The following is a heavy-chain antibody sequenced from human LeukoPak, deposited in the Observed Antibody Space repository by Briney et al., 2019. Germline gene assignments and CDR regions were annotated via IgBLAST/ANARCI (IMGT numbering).Heavy chain of an antibody. CDR2: IYTSGST. D-gene: IGHD3-10*01. V-gene: IGHV4-4*07. Sequence: SETLSLTCTVSGGSISSYYWSWIRQPAGKGLEWIGRIYTSGSTNYNPSLKSRVTMSVDTSKNQFSLELSSVTAADTAVYYCARVNKVITQEYYYYYMDVWGKGTTVTVSS. CDR1: GGSISSYY. J-gene: IGHJ6*03. CDR3: ARVNKVITQEYYYYYMDV.